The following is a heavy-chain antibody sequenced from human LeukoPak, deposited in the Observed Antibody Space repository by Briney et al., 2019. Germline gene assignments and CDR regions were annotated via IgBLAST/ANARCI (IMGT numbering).Heavy chain of an antibody. CDR2: INHSGST. Sequence: SETLSLACADYGGSFSGYYWSWIRQPPGKGLEWIGEINHSGSTNYNPSLKSRVTISVDTSKNQFSLKLSSVTAADTAVYYCARRSPVAVAGTRFDPWGQGTLVTVSS. CDR1: GGSFSGYY. CDR3: ARRSPVAVAGTRFDP. J-gene: IGHJ5*02. D-gene: IGHD6-19*01. V-gene: IGHV4-34*01.